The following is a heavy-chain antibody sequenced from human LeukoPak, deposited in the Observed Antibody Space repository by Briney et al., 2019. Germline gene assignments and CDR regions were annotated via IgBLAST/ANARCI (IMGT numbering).Heavy chain of an antibody. CDR3: AKGGGYGSGTYSED. CDR1: GFIFSTYG. D-gene: IGHD3-10*01. J-gene: IGHJ4*02. V-gene: IGHV3-23*01. Sequence: GGSLRLSCAASGFIFSTYGMTWFRQAPGRGLEWVSGISGSGLNTYYAASVKGRFTSSRDNSKNMLYLQMNSLRAEDTAVYYCAKGGGYGSGTYSEDWGQGILVTVSS. CDR2: ISGSGLNT.